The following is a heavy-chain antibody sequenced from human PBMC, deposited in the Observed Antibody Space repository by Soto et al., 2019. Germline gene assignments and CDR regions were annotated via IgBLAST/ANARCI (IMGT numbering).Heavy chain of an antibody. Sequence: SETLSLTCTVSGGSVNSYYWSWIRQPPGKGLEWIGYMYYRGTTKYNPSLQNRVTISVDTSKNQFSLKLSSVTAADTAVYYCATTGGYSFGDMGVDPWGQGTLVTVSS. CDR2: MYYRGTT. J-gene: IGHJ5*02. CDR3: ATTGGYSFGDMGVDP. CDR1: GGSVNSYY. V-gene: IGHV4-59*02. D-gene: IGHD5-18*01.